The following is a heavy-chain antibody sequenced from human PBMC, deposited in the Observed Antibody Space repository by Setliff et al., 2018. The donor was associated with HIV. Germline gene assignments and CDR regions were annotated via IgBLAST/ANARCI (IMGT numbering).Heavy chain of an antibody. D-gene: IGHD3-10*01. CDR3: ARGGQSPYYYGSGSPHDPFDI. J-gene: IGHJ3*02. Sequence: ASVKVSCKASGYTFTNYDISWVRQAPGQGLEWMGCISAHNGKTNYAQTFQGRVTMTSDTSTTTAYMELRTLRSDDAAVYYGARGGQSPYYYGSGSPHDPFDIWGQGTMVTVSS. CDR1: GYTFTNYD. V-gene: IGHV1-18*01. CDR2: ISAHNGKT.